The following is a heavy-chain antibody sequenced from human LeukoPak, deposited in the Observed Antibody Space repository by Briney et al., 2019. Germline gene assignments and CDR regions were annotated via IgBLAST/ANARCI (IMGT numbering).Heavy chain of an antibody. J-gene: IGHJ5*02. V-gene: IGHV3-23*01. CDR2: ISGSGGST. CDR3: AKNPNAIVVVPAAPKNWFDP. CDR1: GFTFSSYA. Sequence: GGSLRLSCAASGFTFSSYAMSWVRQAPGKGLEWVSAISGSGGSTYYADSVKGQFTISRDNSKNTLYLQMNSLRAEDTAVYYCAKNPNAIVVVPAAPKNWFDPWGQGTLVTVSS. D-gene: IGHD2-2*01.